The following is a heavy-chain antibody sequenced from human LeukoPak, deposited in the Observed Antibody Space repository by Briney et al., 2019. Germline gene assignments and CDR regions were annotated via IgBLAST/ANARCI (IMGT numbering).Heavy chain of an antibody. CDR2: ISSSSSYI. D-gene: IGHD6-19*01. CDR1: GFTFSSYS. Sequence: GGSLRLSCAASGFTFSSYSMNWVRQAPGKGLEWVSSISSSSSYIYYADSVKGRFTISRDNAKNSLYLQMNSLRAEDTAVYYCARDLSSSSGWYVPFENWGQGTLVTVSS. J-gene: IGHJ4*02. V-gene: IGHV3-21*01. CDR3: ARDLSSSSGWYVPFEN.